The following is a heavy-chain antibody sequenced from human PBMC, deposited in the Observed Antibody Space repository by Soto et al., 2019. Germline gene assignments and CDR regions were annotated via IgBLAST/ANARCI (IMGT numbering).Heavy chain of an antibody. Sequence: EVQLVESGGGLVQPGRSLRLSCAASGFNFDDYAMHWVRLAPGKGLEWVAGITWNSGNTGYGDSVKGRFTISRENAKNSVYLQMNSLRPEDTALYYCAKDHLGGAMAVPFFDYRGQGALVTVSS. CDR1: GFNFDDYA. J-gene: IGHJ4*02. CDR2: ITWNSGNT. D-gene: IGHD6-19*01. V-gene: IGHV3-9*01. CDR3: AKDHLGGAMAVPFFDY.